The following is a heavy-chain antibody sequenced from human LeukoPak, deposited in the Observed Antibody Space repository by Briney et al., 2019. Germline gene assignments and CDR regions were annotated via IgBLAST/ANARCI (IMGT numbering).Heavy chain of an antibody. CDR3: ARDYKYAFDN. CDR2: IGIDSGNT. J-gene: IGHJ4*02. Sequence: RLGGSLRLSCAASGFRFSDYSMNWVRQAPGTGLEWISYIGIDSGNTNYADSVKGRFTISGDKAKNSLYLQMNSLRVEDTAVYYCARDYKYAFDNWGQGTLVTVSS. V-gene: IGHV3-48*01. D-gene: IGHD5-24*01. CDR1: GFRFSDYS.